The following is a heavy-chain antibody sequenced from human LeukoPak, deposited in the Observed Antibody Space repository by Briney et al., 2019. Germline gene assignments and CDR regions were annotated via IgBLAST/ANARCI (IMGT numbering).Heavy chain of an antibody. CDR3: ARFLGRITISGVVPYGMDV. J-gene: IGHJ6*02. CDR2: IKSDGSST. V-gene: IGHV3-74*01. CDR1: GFTFSTYW. D-gene: IGHD3-3*01. Sequence: GGSLRLSCAASGFTFSTYWMHWVRQAPGKGLVWVSHIKSDGSSTSYADSVKGRFTISRHSSKNTLYLQMNSLRGDDTTVYYCARFLGRITISGVVPYGMDVWGQGTTVTVSS.